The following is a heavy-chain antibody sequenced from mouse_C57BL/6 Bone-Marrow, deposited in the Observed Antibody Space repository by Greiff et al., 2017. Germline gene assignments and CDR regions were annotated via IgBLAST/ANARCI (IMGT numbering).Heavy chain of an antibody. J-gene: IGHJ4*01. CDR2: IDPANGNT. CDR3: AFYYDYDEGYYAMDY. CDR1: GFNIKNTY. D-gene: IGHD2-4*01. Sequence: EVQLQQSVAELVRPGASVKLSCTASGFNIKNTYMHWVKQRPEQGLEWIGRIDPANGNTKYAPKFPGKATITADTSSNTAYLQLSSLTSEDTAIYYCAFYYDYDEGYYAMDYWGQGTSVTVSS. V-gene: IGHV14-3*01.